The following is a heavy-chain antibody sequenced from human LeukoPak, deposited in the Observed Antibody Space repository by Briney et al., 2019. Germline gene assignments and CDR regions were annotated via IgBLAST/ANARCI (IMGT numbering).Heavy chain of an antibody. Sequence: PGRSLRLSCAASGFTFSDYAMHWVRQVPGKGLEWVAVIWYDGSNKYHADSVKGRFTISRDNSENTLYLEMNSLKVEDTAVYYCAREGKAAGTSGWIDPWGQGTLVTVSS. CDR2: IWYDGSNK. V-gene: IGHV3-33*01. CDR1: GFTFSDYA. CDR3: AREGKAAGTSGWIDP. D-gene: IGHD6-13*01. J-gene: IGHJ5*02.